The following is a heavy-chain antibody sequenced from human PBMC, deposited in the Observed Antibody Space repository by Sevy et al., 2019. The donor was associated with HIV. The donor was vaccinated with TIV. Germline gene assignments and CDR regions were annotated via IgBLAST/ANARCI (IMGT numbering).Heavy chain of an antibody. CDR3: VREGGGSYSDAFDI. J-gene: IGHJ3*02. V-gene: IGHV3-7*03. CDR1: GFTFSSYW. CDR2: IKQDGSEK. D-gene: IGHD1-26*01. Sequence: GGSLRLSCAASGFTFSSYWMSWVRQAPGKGLEWVANIKQDGSEKYYVDSVKGRFTISRDNAKNSLYLQMNSLRAEDTAVYYCVREGGGSYSDAFDIWGQGTMVTVSS.